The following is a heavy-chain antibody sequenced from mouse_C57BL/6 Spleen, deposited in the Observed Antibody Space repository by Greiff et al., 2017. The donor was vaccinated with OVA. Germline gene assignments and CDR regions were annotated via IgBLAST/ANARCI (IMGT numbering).Heavy chain of an antibody. CDR3: ARGYYGYDAGDY. CDR2: IHPNSGST. Sequence: QVQLQQPGAELVKPGASVKLSCKASGYTFTSYWMHWVKQRPGQGLEWIGMIHPNSGSTNYNEKFKSKATLTVDKSSSTAYMQLSSLTSEDSAVYYCARGYYGYDAGDYWGQGTTLTVSS. D-gene: IGHD2-2*01. CDR1: GYTFTSYW. J-gene: IGHJ2*01. V-gene: IGHV1-64*01.